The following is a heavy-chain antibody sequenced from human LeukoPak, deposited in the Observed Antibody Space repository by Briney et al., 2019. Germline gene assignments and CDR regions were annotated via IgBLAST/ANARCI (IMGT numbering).Heavy chain of an antibody. D-gene: IGHD2-8*01. V-gene: IGHV3-7*01. CDR2: IEPSGSET. CDR3: GRFVYEAGIGD. CDR1: GFTFSTYW. Sequence: GGSLRLSCAASGFTFSTYWMTWVRQAPGEGLEWVANIEPSGSETYYVAPVKGRFTISRDNAKNLVSLQMNSLRAEDTALYYCGRFVYEAGIGDWGQGTLVTVSS. J-gene: IGHJ4*02.